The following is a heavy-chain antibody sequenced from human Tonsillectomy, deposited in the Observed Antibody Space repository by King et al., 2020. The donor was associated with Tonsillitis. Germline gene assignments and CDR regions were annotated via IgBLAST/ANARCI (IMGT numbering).Heavy chain of an antibody. V-gene: IGHV4-59*11. Sequence: QLQESGPGLVKPSETLSLTCSVSGGSMSNHYWSWIRQPQGKGLEWIGYIYYSGSTKYNPSLKSRVTISMDTSKNQFSLRLSSVTAADSAVYYCAREYCNNTSCYFFDYWGQGTLVTVPS. J-gene: IGHJ4*02. D-gene: IGHD2-2*01. CDR2: IYYSGST. CDR1: GGSMSNHY. CDR3: AREYCNNTSCYFFDY.